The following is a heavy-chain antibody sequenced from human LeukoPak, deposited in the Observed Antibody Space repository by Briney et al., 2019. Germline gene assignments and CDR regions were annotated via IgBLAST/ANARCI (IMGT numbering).Heavy chain of an antibody. Sequence: GGSLRLSCAASGFTFSSYSMNWVRQAPGKGLAWVSYISSTSTTIYYADSVRGRFTVSRDNAKNSLYLQMNSLRDEDTAVYYCARVDYDILTGYYIYAFDIWGQGTMVTVSS. CDR3: ARVDYDILTGYYIYAFDI. V-gene: IGHV3-48*02. J-gene: IGHJ3*02. CDR1: GFTFSSYS. CDR2: ISSTSTTI. D-gene: IGHD3-9*01.